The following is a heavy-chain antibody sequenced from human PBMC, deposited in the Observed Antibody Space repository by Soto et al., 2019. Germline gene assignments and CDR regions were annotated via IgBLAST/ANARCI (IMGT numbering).Heavy chain of an antibody. J-gene: IGHJ4*02. Sequence: RASVKVSCKASGGTFSSYAISWVRQAPGQGLEWMGGIIPIFGTANYAQKFQGRVTITADESTSTAYMELSSLRSEDTAVYYCARDNRRYYDFWSGYYDSYFDYWGQGTLVTVSS. CDR3: ARDNRRYYDFWSGYYDSYFDY. D-gene: IGHD3-3*01. V-gene: IGHV1-69*13. CDR2: IIPIFGTA. CDR1: GGTFSSYA.